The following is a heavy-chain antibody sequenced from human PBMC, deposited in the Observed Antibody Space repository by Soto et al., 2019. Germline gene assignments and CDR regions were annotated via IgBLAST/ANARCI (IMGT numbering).Heavy chain of an antibody. CDR2: IKTDGTTT. CDR3: TRPGVGFDY. J-gene: IGHJ4*02. CDR1: GFAFSNYW. D-gene: IGHD3-10*01. Sequence: EVQLVESGGGLVQPGGSLRLSCAASGFAFSNYWMHWVRQAPGKGLVWVSRIKTDGTTTVYADFVKGRFTISRDNAKNTLYLQMNSLRAEDTGVYYCTRPGVGFDYWGQGTPVTVSS. V-gene: IGHV3-74*01.